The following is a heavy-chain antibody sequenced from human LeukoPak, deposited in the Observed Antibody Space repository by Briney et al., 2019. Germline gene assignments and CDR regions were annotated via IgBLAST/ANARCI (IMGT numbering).Heavy chain of an antibody. V-gene: IGHV3-53*01. D-gene: IGHD3-3*01. Sequence: GGSLRLSCAASGFTVSSNYMSWVRQAPGKGLEWVSVNYSGGSTYYADSVKGRFTISRDNSKNTLYLQMNSLRAEDTAVYYCARVGGTIFGVVFTPPYYFDYWGQGTLVTVSS. CDR3: ARVGGTIFGVVFTPPYYFDY. J-gene: IGHJ4*02. CDR2: NYSGGST. CDR1: GFTVSSNY.